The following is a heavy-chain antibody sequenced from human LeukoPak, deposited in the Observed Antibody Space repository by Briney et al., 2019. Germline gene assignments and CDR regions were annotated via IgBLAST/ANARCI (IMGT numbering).Heavy chain of an antibody. J-gene: IGHJ4*02. CDR3: ASAPPSSQFDY. D-gene: IGHD6-6*01. V-gene: IGHV4-39*07. CDR1: GGSISSYY. CDR2: IYYSGST. Sequence: TSETLSLTCTVSGGSISSYYWGWIRQPPGKGLEWIGSIYYSGSTYYNPSLKSRVTISVDTSKNQFSLKLSSVTAADTAVYYCASAPPSSQFDYWGQGTLVTVSS.